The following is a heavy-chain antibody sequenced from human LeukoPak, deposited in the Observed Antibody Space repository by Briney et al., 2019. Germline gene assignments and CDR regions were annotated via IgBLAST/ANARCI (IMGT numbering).Heavy chain of an antibody. CDR1: GYTFTSYG. J-gene: IGHJ4*02. CDR2: ISAYNGNT. D-gene: IGHD6-19*01. Sequence: ASVKVSCKASGYTFTSYGINWVRQAPGQGLECRGWISAYNGNTKHAQKLQGRVTMTTDTSTSTAYMELRSLRSDDTAVYYCARAGITSGWVQNMDYWGQGTLVTVSS. CDR3: ARAGITSGWVQNMDY. V-gene: IGHV1-18*01.